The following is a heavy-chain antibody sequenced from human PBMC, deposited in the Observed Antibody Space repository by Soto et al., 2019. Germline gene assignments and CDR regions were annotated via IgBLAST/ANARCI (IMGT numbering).Heavy chain of an antibody. CDR2: INPNSGGT. J-gene: IGHJ6*03. Sequence: GASVKVSCKASGYTFTGYYMRWVRQAPGQGLEWMGWINPNSGGTNYAQKFQGWVTMTRDTSISTAYMELSRLRSDDTAVYYCARGLVGGLYYYYYMDVWGKGTTVTVSS. V-gene: IGHV1-2*04. CDR1: GYTFTGYY. D-gene: IGHD1-26*01. CDR3: ARGLVGGLYYYYYMDV.